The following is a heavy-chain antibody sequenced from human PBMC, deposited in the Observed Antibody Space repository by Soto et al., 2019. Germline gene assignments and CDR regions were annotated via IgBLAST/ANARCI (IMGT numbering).Heavy chain of an antibody. CDR1: GFTFSSYG. V-gene: IGHV3-30*18. CDR2: ISYDGSNK. D-gene: IGHD4-17*01. CDR3: AKLPTVTRKVKITNDY. J-gene: IGHJ4*02. Sequence: QVQLVESGGGVVQPGRSLRLSCEASGFTFSSYGMHWVRQAPGKGLEWVAVISYDGSNKYYADYVKGRFTISRDNSKNTLYLQMNSLRAEDTAVYYCAKLPTVTRKVKITNDYWGQGTLVTVSS.